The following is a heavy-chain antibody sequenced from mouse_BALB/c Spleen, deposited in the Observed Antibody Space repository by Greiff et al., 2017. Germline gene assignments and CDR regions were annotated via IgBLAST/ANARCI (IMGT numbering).Heavy chain of an antibody. CDR3: ASTLYGKEYFDV. D-gene: IGHD2-1*01. CDR2: IWSGGST. V-gene: IGHV2-2*02. J-gene: IGHJ1*01. CDR1: GFSLTSYG. Sequence: QVQLKESGPGLVQPSQSLSITCTASGFSLTSYGVHWVRQSPGKGLEWLGVIWSGGSTDYNAAFISRLSISKNNSKSQVFFKMHSLQANDTAIYYCASTLYGKEYFDVWGAGTTVTVSS.